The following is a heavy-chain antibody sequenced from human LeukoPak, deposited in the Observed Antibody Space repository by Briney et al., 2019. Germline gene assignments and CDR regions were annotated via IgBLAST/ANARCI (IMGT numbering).Heavy chain of an antibody. V-gene: IGHV4-39*01. Sequence: SETLSLTCTVSGGSISSSSYYWGWIRQPPGKGLEWIGSIYYSGSTYYNPSLKSRVTISVDTSKNQFSLKLSSVTAADTAVYYCARHEGSCSGGSCYSNYYYYMDVWGKGTTVTVSS. D-gene: IGHD2-15*01. CDR3: ARHEGSCSGGSCYSNYYYYMDV. J-gene: IGHJ6*03. CDR2: IYYSGST. CDR1: GGSISSSSYY.